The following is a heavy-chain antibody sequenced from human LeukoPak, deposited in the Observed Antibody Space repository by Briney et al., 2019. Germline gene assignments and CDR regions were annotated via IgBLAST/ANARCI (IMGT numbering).Heavy chain of an antibody. Sequence: ASVKVSCKASGYTFTSYAMHWVRQAPGQSLEWMGWINGGNGNTKYSEKFQGRVTIIRDTSASTAYMELSSLRSEDTAVYYCARVPLHDDSGHYYPHWGQGTLVTVSS. CDR1: GYTFTSYA. CDR2: INGGNGNT. J-gene: IGHJ1*01. V-gene: IGHV1-3*01. D-gene: IGHD3-22*01. CDR3: ARVPLHDDSGHYYPH.